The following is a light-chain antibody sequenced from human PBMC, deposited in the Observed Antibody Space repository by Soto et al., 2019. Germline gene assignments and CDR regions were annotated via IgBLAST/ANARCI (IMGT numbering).Light chain of an antibody. CDR3: QQSHSIPLT. CDR1: RSVPNY. Sequence: DIQMTQPPSSLSASVGDRVTITCRASRSVPNYLSWYQQKPGKAPKLLIYVVSSLQSGGPSRFSGSGSGTDFTLTIRSLQPEDFATYYCQQSHSIPLTFGQVNKVEIK. CDR2: VVS. V-gene: IGKV1-39*01. J-gene: IGKJ1*01.